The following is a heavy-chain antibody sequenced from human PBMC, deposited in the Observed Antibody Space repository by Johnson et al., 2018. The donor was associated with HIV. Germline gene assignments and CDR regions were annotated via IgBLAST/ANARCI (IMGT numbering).Heavy chain of an antibody. CDR2: IKQDGSEK. D-gene: IGHD3-22*01. CDR1: GFTFSRYW. CDR3: ARPRPMIVVAKGAFDI. Sequence: MQLVESGGGLVQPGGSLRLSCVASGFTFSRYWMSWVRQAPGQGLEWVANIKQDGSEKYYGDSVKGRFTISRDNSKNTLSLQRNSLRPEDTAVYYCARPRPMIVVAKGAFDIWGQGTMVTVSS. J-gene: IGHJ3*02. V-gene: IGHV3-7*01.